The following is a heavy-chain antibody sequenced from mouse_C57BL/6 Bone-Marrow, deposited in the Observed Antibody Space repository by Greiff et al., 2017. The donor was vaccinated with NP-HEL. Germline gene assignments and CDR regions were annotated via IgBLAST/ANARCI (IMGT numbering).Heavy chain of an antibody. CDR3: ARYWDPYFDV. CDR2: IYPRSGNT. D-gene: IGHD4-1*01. V-gene: IGHV1-81*01. CDR1: GYTFTSYG. J-gene: IGHJ1*03. Sequence: QVQLKESGAELARPGASVKLSCKASGYTFTSYGISWVKQRTGQGLEWIGEIYPRSGNTYYNEKFKGKATLTADKSSSTAYMELRSLTSEDSAVYFCARYWDPYFDVWGTGTTVTVSS.